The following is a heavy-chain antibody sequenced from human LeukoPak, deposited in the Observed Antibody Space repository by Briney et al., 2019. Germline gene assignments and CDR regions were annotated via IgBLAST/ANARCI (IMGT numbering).Heavy chain of an antibody. CDR1: GFSFGDFA. D-gene: IGHD2-21*02. V-gene: IGHV3-9*01. Sequence: GGSLRLSCAASGFSFGDFAVHWVRQVPGKGLEWVSGISWNSGSLGYADSVRGRFTVSRDNANNFLYLQMNSLTPEDTALYYCVKGRCDGGCHTREFDSWGRGTLVTVSS. J-gene: IGHJ4*02. CDR2: ISWNSGSL. CDR3: VKGRCDGGCHTREFDS.